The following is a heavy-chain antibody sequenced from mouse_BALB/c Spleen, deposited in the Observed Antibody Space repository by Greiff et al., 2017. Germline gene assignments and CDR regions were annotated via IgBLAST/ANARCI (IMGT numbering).Heavy chain of an antibody. J-gene: IGHJ1*01. V-gene: IGHV1-87*01. Sequence: QVQLQQSGAELARPGASVKLSCKASGYTFTSYWMQWVKQRPGQGLEWIGAIYPGDGDTRYTQKFKGKATLTADKSSSTAYMQLSSLASEDSAVYYCARRWGGYYGYFDVWGAGTTVTVSS. D-gene: IGHD1-1*02. CDR3: ARRWGGYYGYFDV. CDR2: IYPGDGDT. CDR1: GYTFTSYW.